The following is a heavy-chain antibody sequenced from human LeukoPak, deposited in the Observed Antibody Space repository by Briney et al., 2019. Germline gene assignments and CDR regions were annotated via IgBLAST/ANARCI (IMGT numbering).Heavy chain of an antibody. CDR3: ARVGNSSGLPYYYYYMDV. D-gene: IGHD3-22*01. CDR2: ISYDGSNK. CDR1: GFTFSSYA. J-gene: IGHJ6*03. Sequence: GGSLGLSCAASGFTFSSYAMHWVRQAPGKGLEWVAVISYDGSNKYYADSVKGRFTISRDNSKNTLYLQMNSLRAEDTAVYYCARVGNSSGLPYYYYYMDVWGKGTTVTVSS. V-gene: IGHV3-30*11.